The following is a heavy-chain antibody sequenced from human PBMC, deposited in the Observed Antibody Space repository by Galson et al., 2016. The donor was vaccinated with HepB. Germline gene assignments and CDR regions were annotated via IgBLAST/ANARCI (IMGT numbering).Heavy chain of an antibody. V-gene: IGHV3-30*18. CDR1: GXTFSXXG. J-gene: IGHJ4*02. Sequence: SLRLSCAASGXTFSXXGMHXVXQPPGKGLEXVAADSMDGRRKFYADSVKGRFTISRDNSNNMLFLQMSRLRAEDTAVYYCAKVNWDGDNSGVGDCWGQGTLVTVSS. D-gene: IGHD4-23*01. CDR2: DSMDGRRK. CDR3: AKVNWDGDNSGVGDC.